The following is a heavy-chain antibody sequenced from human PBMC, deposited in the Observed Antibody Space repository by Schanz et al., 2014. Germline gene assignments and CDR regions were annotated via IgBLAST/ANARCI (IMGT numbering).Heavy chain of an antibody. CDR2: INAGTGNT. Sequence: QVQLVQSGAEVKKPGASVKVSCKASGYTFTSYGISWVRQATGQGLEWMGWINAGTGNTEYSQKFQGRVTITRDTLASTAYMEVSSLRSEDTAVYYCARSGSSNWYFFDYWGQGTLVTVSS. CDR3: ARSGSSNWYFFDY. V-gene: IGHV1-18*01. D-gene: IGHD6-13*01. CDR1: GYTFTSYG. J-gene: IGHJ4*02.